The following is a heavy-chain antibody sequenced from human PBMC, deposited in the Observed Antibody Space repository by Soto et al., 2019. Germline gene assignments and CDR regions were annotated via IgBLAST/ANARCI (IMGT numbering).Heavy chain of an antibody. CDR2: ISGSSSYI. V-gene: IGHV3-21*01. D-gene: IGHD2-2*02. CDR3: ARDWCSSISCFTFDY. CDR1: GFTFSVYA. J-gene: IGHJ4*02. Sequence: GGSLRLSCAATGFTFSVYAMTWVRQAPGKGLEWVSSISGSSSYIYYADSMKGRFTISRDNAKNSLYLQMNSLRAEDTAVYYCARDWCSSISCFTFDYWGQGTLVTVSS.